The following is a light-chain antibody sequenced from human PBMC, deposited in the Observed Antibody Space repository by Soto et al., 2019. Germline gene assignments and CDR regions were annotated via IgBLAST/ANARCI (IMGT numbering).Light chain of an antibody. V-gene: IGKV3-15*01. J-gene: IGKJ4*01. CDR2: GAS. Sequence: EIVMTQSPATLSVSPGEGATLSCRTSQSVSNNLAWYQQRPGQAPRLLISGASTRATEIPARFSGHGSGTEFTLTISGLEPEDFAVYHCQQRSNWPLTFGGGTKVEIK. CDR3: QQRSNWPLT. CDR1: QSVSNN.